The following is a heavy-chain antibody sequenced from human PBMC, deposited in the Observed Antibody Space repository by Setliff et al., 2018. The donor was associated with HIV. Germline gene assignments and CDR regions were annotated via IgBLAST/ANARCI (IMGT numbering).Heavy chain of an antibody. J-gene: IGHJ4*02. CDR1: GGSFTTYY. V-gene: IGHV4-4*09. CDR2: FYTSGST. Sequence: SETLSLTCTVSGGSFTTYYWSWLRQPPGKELEWIGYFYTSGSTNYNPSLKSRVTISIDTSKNQFSLKLNAVTAADTAVYYCVRRPPLTTGREYYFDFWGQGTLVTVSS. CDR3: VRRPPLTTGREYYFDF. D-gene: IGHD1-1*01.